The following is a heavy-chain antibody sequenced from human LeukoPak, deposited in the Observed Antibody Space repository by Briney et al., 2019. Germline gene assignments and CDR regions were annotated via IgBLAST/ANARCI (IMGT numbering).Heavy chain of an antibody. V-gene: IGHV1-18*01. J-gene: IGHJ4*02. CDR1: GYTFTSYG. Sequence: ASVKVSCKASGYTFTSYGISWVRQAPGQGLEWMGWISAYNGNTNYAQKLQGRVTMTTDTSTSTAYMELRSLRSDDTAVYYCARDQSIAAAAIGGIPTDYWGQGTLVTV. CDR2: ISAYNGNT. CDR3: ARDQSIAAAAIGGIPTDY. D-gene: IGHD6-13*01.